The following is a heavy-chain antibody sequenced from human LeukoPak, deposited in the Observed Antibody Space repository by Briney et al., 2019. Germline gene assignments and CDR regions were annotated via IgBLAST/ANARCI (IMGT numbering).Heavy chain of an antibody. Sequence: GGSLRLSCAASGFTFSSYAMSWVRQAPGKGLEWVSAISGSGGSTYYADSVKGRFTISRDNSKNTLYLQMNSLRAEDTAVYYCAKEVPVYYYDSSGYGPFDYWGQGTLVTVSS. CDR3: AKEVPVYYYDSSGYGPFDY. J-gene: IGHJ4*02. D-gene: IGHD3-22*01. CDR2: ISGSGGST. CDR1: GFTFSSYA. V-gene: IGHV3-23*01.